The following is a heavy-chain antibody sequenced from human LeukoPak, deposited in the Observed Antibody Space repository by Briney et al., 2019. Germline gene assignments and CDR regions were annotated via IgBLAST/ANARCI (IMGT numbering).Heavy chain of an antibody. J-gene: IGHJ4*02. CDR1: GYTLTELS. CDR2: FDPEDGET. V-gene: IGHV1-24*01. D-gene: IGHD5-12*01. CDR3: ATDIVATTANDY. Sequence: ASVKVSCKVSGYTLTELSMHWVRQAPGKGLEWMGGFDPEDGETIYARKFQGRVTMTEDTSTDTAYMELSSLRSEDTAVYYCATDIVATTANDYWGQGTLVTVSS.